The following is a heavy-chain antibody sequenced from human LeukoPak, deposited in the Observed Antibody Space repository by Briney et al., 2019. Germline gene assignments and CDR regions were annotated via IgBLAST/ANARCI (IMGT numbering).Heavy chain of an antibody. Sequence: GESLKISCTGSGFDFSSHWIAWVRQMPGKGLEWMGIIYPGDSDTTYSPSFQGQVTISADKSISTAFLQWTSLRASDTAMYYCARPAPPKDIYGPGHDAFDVWGQGTMVTVSS. CDR1: GFDFSSHW. V-gene: IGHV5-51*01. CDR3: ARPAPPKDIYGPGHDAFDV. J-gene: IGHJ3*01. CDR2: IYPGDSDT. D-gene: IGHD5-18*01.